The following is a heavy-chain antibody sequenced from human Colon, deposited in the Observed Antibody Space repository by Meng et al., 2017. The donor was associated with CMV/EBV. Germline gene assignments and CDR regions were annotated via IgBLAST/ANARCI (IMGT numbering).Heavy chain of an antibody. CDR2: INPGDSDT. Sequence: GESLKISCKYFGYSFTNCWIGWVRQMPGKGLEWMGIINPGDSDTQYRASFQGQVTISADKSINTAYLQWGSLRASDTAMYYCARLESLLDCWGQGTLVTVSS. CDR1: GYSFTNCW. V-gene: IGHV5-51*01. CDR3: ARLESLLDC. J-gene: IGHJ4*02.